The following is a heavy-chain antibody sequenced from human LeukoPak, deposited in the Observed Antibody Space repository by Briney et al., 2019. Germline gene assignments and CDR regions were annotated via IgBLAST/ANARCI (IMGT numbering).Heavy chain of an antibody. CDR1: GFTFSSYA. Sequence: SGGSLRLSCAASGFTFSSYAMSWVRQAPGKGLEWVSAISGSGGSTYYADSVKGRFTISRDNSKNTLYLQMNSLRAEDTAVYYCAKPRGLRVVPATTYFDHWGQGTLVTVSS. J-gene: IGHJ4*02. V-gene: IGHV3-23*01. D-gene: IGHD2-2*01. CDR3: AKPRGLRVVPATTYFDH. CDR2: ISGSGGST.